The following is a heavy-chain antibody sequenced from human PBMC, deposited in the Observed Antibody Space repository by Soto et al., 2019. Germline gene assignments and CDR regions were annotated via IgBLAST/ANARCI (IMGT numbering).Heavy chain of an antibody. V-gene: IGHV1-2*04. CDR1: GGTFSSYA. CDR3: ATFFWGIEGDAFDI. Sequence: ASVKVSCKASGGTFSSYAISWVRQAPGQGLEWMGWINPNSGGTNYAQKLQGWVTMTRDTSISTAYMELSRLRSDDTAVYYCATFFWGIEGDAFDIWGQGTMVTVS. J-gene: IGHJ3*02. D-gene: IGHD3-16*01. CDR2: INPNSGGT.